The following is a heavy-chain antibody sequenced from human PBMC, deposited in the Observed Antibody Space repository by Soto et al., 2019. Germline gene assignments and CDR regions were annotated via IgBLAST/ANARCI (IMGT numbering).Heavy chain of an antibody. CDR2: ISYDGSNK. J-gene: IGHJ6*02. CDR1: GFTFSSYA. V-gene: IGHV3-30-3*01. Sequence: QVQLVESGGGVVQPGRSLRLSCAASGFTFSSYAMHWVRQAPGKGLEWVAVISYDGSNKYYADSVKGRFTISRDNSKNTLDLQMNSLRAEDTAVYYCAREVRYYYYYGMDVWGQGTTVTVSS. D-gene: IGHD3-22*01. CDR3: AREVRYYYYYGMDV.